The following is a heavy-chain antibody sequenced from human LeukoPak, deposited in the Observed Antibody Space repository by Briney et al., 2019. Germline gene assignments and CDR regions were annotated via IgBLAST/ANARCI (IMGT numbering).Heavy chain of an antibody. CDR3: ARAPDSSSAFDI. J-gene: IGHJ3*02. Sequence: WASVKVSCKASGGTFSSYTISWVRQAPGQGLEWMGRIIPILGIANYAQKFQGRVTITADKSTSTAYMELSSLRSEDTAVYYCARAPDSSSAFDIWGQGTMVTVSS. CDR1: GGTFSSYT. CDR2: IIPILGIA. V-gene: IGHV1-69*02. D-gene: IGHD3-22*01.